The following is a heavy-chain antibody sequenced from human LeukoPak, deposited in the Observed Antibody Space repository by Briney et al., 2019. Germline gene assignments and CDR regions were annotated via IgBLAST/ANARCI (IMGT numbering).Heavy chain of an antibody. J-gene: IGHJ3*02. CDR3: ARDQGGYDSSGYYGDAFDI. D-gene: IGHD3-22*01. V-gene: IGHV4-38-2*02. Sequence: SETLSLTCTVSGYSISNGYYWGWIRQPPGKGLEWIGSIYHSGSTNYNPSLKSRVTISVDTSKNQFSLKLSSVTAADTAVYYCARDQGGYDSSGYYGDAFDIWGQGTMVTVSS. CDR2: IYHSGST. CDR1: GYSISNGYY.